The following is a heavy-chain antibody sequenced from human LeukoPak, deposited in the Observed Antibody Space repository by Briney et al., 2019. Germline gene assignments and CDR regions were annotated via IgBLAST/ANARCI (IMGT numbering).Heavy chain of an antibody. V-gene: IGHV3-21*06. J-gene: IGHJ4*02. CDR2: ISSGNTYV. Sequence: GGSLRLSCTTSGFTFSAYDMVWIRQAPGRGLEWVSPISSGNTYVYYADSVKGRFTISRDNANNSLPLQMNSLRAEDTAVYYCASRPRPYYYDSNGYFPLNFWGQGTLVAVSS. D-gene: IGHD3-22*01. CDR3: ASRPRPYYYDSNGYFPLNF. CDR1: GFTFSAYD.